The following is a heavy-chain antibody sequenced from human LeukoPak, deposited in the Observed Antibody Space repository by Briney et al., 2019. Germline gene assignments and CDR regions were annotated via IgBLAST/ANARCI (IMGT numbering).Heavy chain of an antibody. CDR2: IYPGDSDT. CDR3: ARAYIVATGYFDY. Sequence: KVSCKASGGTFSSYAISWVRQMPGKGLEWMGIIYPGDSDTRYSPSFQGQVTISADKSISTAYLQWSSLKASDTAMYYCARAYIVATGYFDYWGQGTLVTVSS. CDR1: GGTFSSYA. J-gene: IGHJ4*02. V-gene: IGHV5-51*01. D-gene: IGHD5-12*01.